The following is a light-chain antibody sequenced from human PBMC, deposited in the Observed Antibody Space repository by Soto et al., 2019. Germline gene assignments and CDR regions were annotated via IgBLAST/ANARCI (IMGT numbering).Light chain of an antibody. V-gene: IGKV3-15*01. CDR3: QQYNNWPRT. CDR2: GAS. Sequence: IVMTQSPVTLSVSPGERATLSCRASQSVSSDLAWYQQKPGQAPRLLIYGASTRATGIPARFSGSGSGTEFTLNISSLQSEDFAVYYCQQYNNWPRTFGQGTKVDIK. J-gene: IGKJ1*01. CDR1: QSVSSD.